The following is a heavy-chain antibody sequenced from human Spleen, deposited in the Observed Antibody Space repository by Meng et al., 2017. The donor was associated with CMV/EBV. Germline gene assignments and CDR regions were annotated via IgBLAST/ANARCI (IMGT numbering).Heavy chain of an antibody. CDR3: ARDRRDGHSFCFDY. CDR2: ISGSGGST. V-gene: IGHV3-23*01. J-gene: IGHJ4*02. D-gene: IGHD5-24*01. CDR1: GFTFSSYA. Sequence: GGSLRLSCAASGFTFSSYAMSWVRQAPGKGLEWVSAISGSGGSTYYADSVKGRFTISRDNAKNSLYLQMNSLRAEDTAVYYCARDRRDGHSFCFDYWGQGILVTVSS.